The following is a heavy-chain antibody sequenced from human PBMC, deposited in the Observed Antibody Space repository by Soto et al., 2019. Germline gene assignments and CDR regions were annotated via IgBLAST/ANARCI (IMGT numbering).Heavy chain of an antibody. CDR2: ISAYNGNL. Sequence: QVQLVQSGAEVKMPGASVKVSCQASGYTFINYGISWVRQAPGPGLEWMGWISAYNGNLNYAPKVQGRVTMTTDASTTTAYMELRSLRSDDTAVYYCVRDGISGAEPFDIWGQGTMVTVSS. V-gene: IGHV1-18*01. CDR3: VRDGISGAEPFDI. J-gene: IGHJ3*02. CDR1: GYTFINYG. D-gene: IGHD1-20*01.